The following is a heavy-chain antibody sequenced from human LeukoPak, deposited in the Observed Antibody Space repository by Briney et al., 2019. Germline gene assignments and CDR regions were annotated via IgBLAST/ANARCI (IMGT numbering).Heavy chain of an antibody. V-gene: IGHV3-7*01. CDR3: ARLIRFLEWLSFDY. CDR2: IKQDGSEK. CDR1: GFTVSSYY. Sequence: GGSLRLSCVASGFTVSSYYMSWVRQAPGKELEWVANIKQDGSEKYYVDSVKGRFTISRDNAKNSLYLQMNSLRAEDTAVYYCARLIRFLEWLSFDYWGQGTLVTVSS. J-gene: IGHJ4*02. D-gene: IGHD3-3*01.